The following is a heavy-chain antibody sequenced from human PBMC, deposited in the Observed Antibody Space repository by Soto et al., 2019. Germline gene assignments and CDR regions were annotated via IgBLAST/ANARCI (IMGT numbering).Heavy chain of an antibody. V-gene: IGHV3-23*01. CDR2: ISSSGSNT. Sequence: EVQLLDSGGGLVQPGGSLRLSCAASGFTFSNYAMSWVRQAPGKGLDWVSTISSSGSNTYYADSVKGRFSISRDNSKNTVYLEIKNLRAEDTAVYYCAKERLARGIDYWGQGTLVTVSS. D-gene: IGHD3-10*01. CDR3: AKERLARGIDY. CDR1: GFTFSNYA. J-gene: IGHJ4*02.